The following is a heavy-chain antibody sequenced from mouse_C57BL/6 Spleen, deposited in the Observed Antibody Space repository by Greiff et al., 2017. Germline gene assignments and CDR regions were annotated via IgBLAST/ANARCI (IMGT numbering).Heavy chain of an antibody. CDR2: IDPENGDT. V-gene: IGHV14-4*01. Sequence: EVQLQESGAELVRPGASVKLSCTASGFNIKDDYMHWVKQRPEQGLEWIGWIDPENGDTEYASKFQGKATITADTSSNTAYLQLSSLTSEDTAVYYCTTTGSSWAYWGQGTLVTVSA. J-gene: IGHJ3*01. D-gene: IGHD1-1*01. CDR1: GFNIKDDY. CDR3: TTTGSSWAY.